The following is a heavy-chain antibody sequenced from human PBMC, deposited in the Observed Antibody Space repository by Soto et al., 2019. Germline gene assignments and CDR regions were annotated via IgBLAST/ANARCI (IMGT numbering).Heavy chain of an antibody. Sequence: ASVKVSCKASGYTFTSYGISWVRQAPGQGLEWMGWINPNSGGTNYAQKFQGWVTMTRDTSISTAYMELSRLRSDDTAVYYCARDRQNHGMDVWGQGTTVTVSS. V-gene: IGHV1-2*04. CDR1: GYTFTSYG. CDR2: INPNSGGT. J-gene: IGHJ6*02. D-gene: IGHD6-6*01. CDR3: ARDRQNHGMDV.